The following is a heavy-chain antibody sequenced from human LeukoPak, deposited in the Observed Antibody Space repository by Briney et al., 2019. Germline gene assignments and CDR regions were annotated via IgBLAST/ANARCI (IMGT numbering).Heavy chain of an antibody. Sequence: GGSLRLSCAASGFTFSSYDMHWVRQGIGKGPEWVSTIGIAGDTYYPGSVKGRFTISRENAKNSLYLQMNSLRVGDTAVYYCTRRVPGFSSGFDRWGQGTLVTVSS. V-gene: IGHV3-13*01. CDR1: GFTFSSYD. D-gene: IGHD6-25*01. J-gene: IGHJ5*02. CDR3: TRRVPGFSSGFDR. CDR2: IGIAGDT.